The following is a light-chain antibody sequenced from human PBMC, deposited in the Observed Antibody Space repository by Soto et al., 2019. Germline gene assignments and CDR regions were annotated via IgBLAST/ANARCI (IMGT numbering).Light chain of an antibody. Sequence: EIVLTQSPATLSLSPWERATLSCRASQSVSSYLAWYQQKPGQAPRLLIYDASNRATGIPARFSGSGSGTDFTLTISSLEPEDFAVYYCQQRSYWLTFGEGTKVDI. V-gene: IGKV3-11*01. CDR2: DAS. CDR1: QSVSSY. CDR3: QQRSYWLT. J-gene: IGKJ4*01.